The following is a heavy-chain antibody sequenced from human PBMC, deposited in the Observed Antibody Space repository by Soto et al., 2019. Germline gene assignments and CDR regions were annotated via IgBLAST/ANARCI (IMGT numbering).Heavy chain of an antibody. D-gene: IGHD6-19*01. CDR2: IYYSGST. CDR1: GGSISSYY. Sequence: LSLTCTVSGGSISSYYWSWIRQPPGKGLEWIGYIYYSGSTNYNPSLKSRVTISVDTSKNQFSLKLSSVTAADTAVYYCATGGRGSGWAPNYWGQGTLVTVSS. CDR3: ATGGRGSGWAPNY. V-gene: IGHV4-59*01. J-gene: IGHJ4*02.